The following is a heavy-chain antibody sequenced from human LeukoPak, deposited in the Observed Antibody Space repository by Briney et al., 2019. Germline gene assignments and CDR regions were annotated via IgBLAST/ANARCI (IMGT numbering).Heavy chain of an antibody. Sequence: SETLSLTCTVSGGSISSYYWSWIRQPPGKGLEWIGYIYYSGSTNYNPSLKSRVTISVDTSKNQFSLKLSSVTAADTAVYYCARAQPLPIVVVVAATPRSWYFDLWGRGTLVTVSS. D-gene: IGHD2-15*01. CDR1: GGSISSYY. CDR3: ARAQPLPIVVVVAATPRSWYFDL. CDR2: IYYSGST. J-gene: IGHJ2*01. V-gene: IGHV4-59*08.